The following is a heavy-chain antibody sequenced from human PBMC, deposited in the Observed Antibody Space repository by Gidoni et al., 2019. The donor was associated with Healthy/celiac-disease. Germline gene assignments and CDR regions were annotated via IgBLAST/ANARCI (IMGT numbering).Heavy chain of an antibody. V-gene: IGHV3-48*02. CDR2: ISSSSNTI. CDR3: ARGPAYYDNAGYEGGDY. J-gene: IGHJ4*02. CDR1: GFIFSSYS. D-gene: IGHD3-22*01. Sequence: EVQLVESGGGLVQPGGSLRLSCTGSGFIFSSYSMNWVRQAPGKGLEWVSYISSSSNTIYYADSVKGRFTISRDNAKNSLYLQMNSLRDEDTAIYYCARGPAYYDNAGYEGGDYWGQGTLVTVSS.